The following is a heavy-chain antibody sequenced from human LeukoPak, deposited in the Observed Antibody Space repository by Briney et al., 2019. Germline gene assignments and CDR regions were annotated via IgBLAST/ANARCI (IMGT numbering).Heavy chain of an antibody. CDR3: AQRYGSGSYYNWFDP. V-gene: IGHV4-39*01. Sequence: SETLSLTCTVSGGSISSYYWGWIRQPPGKGLEWIGSIYYSGSTYYNPSLKSRVTISVDTSKNQFSLKLSSVTAADTAVYYCAQRYGSGSYYNWFDPWGQGTLVTVSS. J-gene: IGHJ5*02. CDR1: GGSISSYY. CDR2: IYYSGST. D-gene: IGHD3-10*01.